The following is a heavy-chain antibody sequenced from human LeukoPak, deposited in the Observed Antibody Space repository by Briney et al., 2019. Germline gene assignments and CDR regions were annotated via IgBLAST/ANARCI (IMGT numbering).Heavy chain of an antibody. V-gene: IGHV3-48*03. CDR3: ARSDADYYDY. Sequence: PGWSLRLSCAASGFTFSSYEMNWVRQAPGKGLEWVSYISCSGSNIYYADSVKGRFTISRDNAKDSLYLQMNSLRAEVTAVYYCARSDADYYDYWGPGNPGHRLL. CDR1: GFTFSSYE. J-gene: IGHJ4*02. CDR2: ISCSGSNI.